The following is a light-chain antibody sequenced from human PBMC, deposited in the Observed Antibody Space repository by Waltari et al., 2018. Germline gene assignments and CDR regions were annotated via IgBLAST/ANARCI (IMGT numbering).Light chain of an antibody. J-gene: IGLJ2*01. CDR3: SSYTSSSIFVV. V-gene: IGLV2-14*03. Sequence: QSALTQPASVSGSPGQSITISCTGTSSDVGGYDYVSWYQIHPGKAPKLIFSDVTNRPSGVSNRFAGSESGNTASRTISGLQAEDEAHYYCSSYTSSSIFVVFGGGTKLTVL. CDR1: SSDVGGYDY. CDR2: DVT.